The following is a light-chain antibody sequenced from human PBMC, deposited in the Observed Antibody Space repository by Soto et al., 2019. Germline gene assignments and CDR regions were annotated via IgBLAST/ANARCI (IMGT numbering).Light chain of an antibody. CDR3: QQYNNWPWT. Sequence: ELVMTQSPATLSVSPGERATLSCRASQSVSSKLAWYQQKPGQPPRLLIYAASTRATGIPVRFSGSGSGTEFTLTISSLQSEDFAVYYCQQYNNWPWTFGQGTKVEIK. CDR1: QSVSSK. J-gene: IGKJ1*01. CDR2: AAS. V-gene: IGKV3-15*01.